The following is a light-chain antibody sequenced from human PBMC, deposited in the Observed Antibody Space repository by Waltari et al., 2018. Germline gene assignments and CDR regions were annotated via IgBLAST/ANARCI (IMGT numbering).Light chain of an antibody. J-gene: IGKJ3*01. V-gene: IGKV3-11*01. Sequence: EIVLTQSPATLSLCPGERATLSCRASQSVSSYLAWYQQKPGQAPRLLIYDASTRATGIPARFSGSGSGTDFTLTISSLEPEDFAVYYCQQRSNWPLAFGPGTKVDIK. CDR1: QSVSSY. CDR3: QQRSNWPLA. CDR2: DAS.